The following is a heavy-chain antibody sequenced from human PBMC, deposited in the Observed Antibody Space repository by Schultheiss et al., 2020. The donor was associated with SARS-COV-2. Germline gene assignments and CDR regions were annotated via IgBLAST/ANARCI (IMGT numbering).Heavy chain of an antibody. J-gene: IGHJ4*02. CDR1: GYTFTSYY. V-gene: IGHV1-46*03. CDR2: INPSGGDT. D-gene: IGHD4-11*01. Sequence: ASVKVSCKASGYTFTSYYMHWVRQAPGQGLEWMGIINPSGGDTSYAQKFQGRVTMTRDTSTSTVYMELSSLRSEDTAVYYCARDDYSNYQDYWGQGTLVTVSS. CDR3: ARDDYSNYQDY.